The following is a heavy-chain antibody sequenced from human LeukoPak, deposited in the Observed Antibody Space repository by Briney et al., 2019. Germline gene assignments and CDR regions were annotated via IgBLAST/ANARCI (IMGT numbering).Heavy chain of an antibody. D-gene: IGHD2/OR15-2a*01. CDR2: TSYDGSNK. CDR1: GFIXXXYD. CDR3: AKLSRLAPSDY. V-gene: IGHV3-30*18. Sequence: GFIXXXYDMXWVRQAPGKGLEWVAITSYDGSNKYYADSVKGRFTISRDNSKNTLYLQMNSLRGDDTAVYYCAKLSRLAPSDYWGQGTLVTVSS. J-gene: IGHJ4*02.